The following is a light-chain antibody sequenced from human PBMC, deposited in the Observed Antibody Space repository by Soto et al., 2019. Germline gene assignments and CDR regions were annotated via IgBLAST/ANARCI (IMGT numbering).Light chain of an antibody. Sequence: EIVLTQSPGTLSLSPGERATPSCRASQSVSSTYLTWYQQKPGQAPRLLIYEASRRATGIPDRFSGSGSGTDFSLTISRLEPEDFAVYHCQHYDSLRWTFGLGTKVDIK. CDR3: QHYDSLRWT. CDR2: EAS. CDR1: QSVSSTY. V-gene: IGKV3-20*01. J-gene: IGKJ1*01.